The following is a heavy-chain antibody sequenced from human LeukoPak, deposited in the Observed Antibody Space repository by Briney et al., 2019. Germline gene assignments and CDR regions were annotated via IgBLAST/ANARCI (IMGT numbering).Heavy chain of an antibody. CDR1: GFTFSRYG. CDR3: ARDLRESSGDLHY. CDR2: VRYDGNNK. V-gene: IGHV3-30*02. Sequence: GGSLRLSCVASGFTFSRYGMHWVRQAPGKGLEWVAFVRYDGNNKYYVDSVKGRFTISRDNAKNSLYLQMNSLRAEDTAVYYCARDLRESSGDLHYWGQGTLVTVSS. D-gene: IGHD6-25*01. J-gene: IGHJ4*02.